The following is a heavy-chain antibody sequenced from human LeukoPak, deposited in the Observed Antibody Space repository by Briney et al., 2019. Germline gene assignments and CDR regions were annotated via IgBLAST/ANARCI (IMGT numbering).Heavy chain of an antibody. CDR3: ARIWGDYGSGGIDY. J-gene: IGHJ4*02. CDR2: ISYDGSNK. Sequence: PGGSLRLSCAASGFTFSSYAMHWVRQAPGKGLEWVAVISYDGSNKYYADSVKGRFTISRDNSKNTLYLQMNSLRAEDTAVYYCARIWGDYGSGGIDYWGQGTLVTVSS. CDR1: GFTFSSYA. V-gene: IGHV3-30-3*01. D-gene: IGHD3-10*01.